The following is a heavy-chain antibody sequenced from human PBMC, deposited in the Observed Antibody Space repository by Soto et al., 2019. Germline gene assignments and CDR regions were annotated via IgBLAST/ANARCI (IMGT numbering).Heavy chain of an antibody. CDR1: GYTFAGYY. CDR3: ARRGYRSSWYPPANNWFGP. Sequence: ASVKVSCKASGYTFAGYYMPWVRQAPVQGREWMGWINPNSGGTNYAQKFQGRVTMTRDTSISTAYMELSRLRSDDTAVYYCARRGYRSSWYPPANNWFGPWGQGTLVTVSS. J-gene: IGHJ5*02. CDR2: INPNSGGT. D-gene: IGHD6-13*01. V-gene: IGHV1-2*02.